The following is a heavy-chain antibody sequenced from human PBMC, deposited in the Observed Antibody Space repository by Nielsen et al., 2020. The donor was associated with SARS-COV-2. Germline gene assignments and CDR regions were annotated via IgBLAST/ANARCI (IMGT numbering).Heavy chain of an antibody. CDR3: AKSGYCNGGICYSTEFFQD. J-gene: IGHJ1*01. V-gene: IGHV3-48*03. CDR1: GFTLSKYE. CDR2: ISSSGSGM. D-gene: IGHD2-15*01. Sequence: GESLKISCTASGFTLSKYEMKWVRQAPGEGLEWIAHISSSGSGMYYADSVKGRFTIARDNAKNSVYLQMNSLRDEDTAVYYCAKSGYCNGGICYSTEFFQDWGQGTLVTVSS.